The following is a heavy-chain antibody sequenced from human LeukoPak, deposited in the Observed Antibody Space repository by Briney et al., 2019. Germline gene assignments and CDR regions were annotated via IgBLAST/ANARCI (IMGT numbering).Heavy chain of an antibody. J-gene: IGHJ4*02. D-gene: IGHD4-17*01. CDR3: ARLNFGDDY. CDR2: IYGSTSA. CDR1: GFTVSSNY. V-gene: IGHV3-66*01. Sequence: GGSLRLSCAASGFTVSSNYINWVRQAPGKGLEWVSLIYGSTSADYADSVKGRFTISRDTSMNTVYLQMNSLRAEDTAVYYCARLNFGDDYWGQGTMVTVSS.